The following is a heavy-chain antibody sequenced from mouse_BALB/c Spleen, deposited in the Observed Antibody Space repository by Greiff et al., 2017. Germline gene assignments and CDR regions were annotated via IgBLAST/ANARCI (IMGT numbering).Heavy chain of an antibody. CDR2: IYPGDGDT. CDR3: ARDGSSFAWFAY. D-gene: IGHD1-1*01. CDR1: GYAFSSSW. V-gene: IGHV1-82*01. J-gene: IGHJ3*01. Sequence: QVQLQQSGPELVKPGASVKISCKASGYAFSSSWMNWVKQRPGQGLEWIGRIYPGDGDTNYNGKFKGKATLTADKSSSTAYMQLSSLTSVDSAVYFCARDGSSFAWFAYWGQGTLVTVSA.